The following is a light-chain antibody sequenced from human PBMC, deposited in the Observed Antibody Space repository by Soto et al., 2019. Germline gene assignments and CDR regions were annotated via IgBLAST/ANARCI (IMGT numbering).Light chain of an antibody. CDR3: QQYGSSPPLS. CDR2: GAS. J-gene: IGKJ4*01. CDR1: PSVSSSY. V-gene: IGKV3-20*01. Sequence: IVFTPSPGTLTLSPVERATLSCMASPSVSSSYLAWYQQQPGQAPRLLIYGASSRATGIPDRFSGSGTGTGIALTISRLEPEDFAVYYCQQYGSSPPLSFGGGTKVDIK.